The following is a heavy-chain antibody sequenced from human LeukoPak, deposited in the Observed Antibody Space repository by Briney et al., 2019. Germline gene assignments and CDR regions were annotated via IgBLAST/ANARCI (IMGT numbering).Heavy chain of an antibody. D-gene: IGHD5-12*01. CDR2: ISAYNGNT. J-gene: IGHJ3*02. V-gene: IGHV1-18*01. Sequence: WASVKVSCKASGYTFTSYGISWVRQAPGQGLEWMGWISAYNGNTNYAQKLQGRVTMTTDTSTSTAYMELRSLRSDDTAVYYCARGLSGYEFGGDAFDIWGQGTMVTVSS. CDR3: ARGLSGYEFGGDAFDI. CDR1: GYTFTSYG.